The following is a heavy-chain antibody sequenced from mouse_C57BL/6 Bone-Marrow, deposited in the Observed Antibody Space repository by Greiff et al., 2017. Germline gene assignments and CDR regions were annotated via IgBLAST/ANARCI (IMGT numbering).Heavy chain of an antibody. CDR1: GYTFTDYE. CDR3: TRDGAYYGNYWYFDV. D-gene: IGHD2-10*01. Sequence: QVQLQQSGAELVRPGASVTLSCKASGYTFTDYEMHWVKQTPVHGLEWIGAIDPETGGTAYNQKFKGKAILTADKSSSTAYMERRSLTSEDSDFYYCTRDGAYYGNYWYFDVWGTGTTVTVSS. J-gene: IGHJ1*03. V-gene: IGHV1-15*01. CDR2: IDPETGGT.